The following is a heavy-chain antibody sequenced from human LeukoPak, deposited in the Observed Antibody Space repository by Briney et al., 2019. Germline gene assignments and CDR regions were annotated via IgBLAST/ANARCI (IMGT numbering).Heavy chain of an antibody. CDR2: ISSGSTYI. Sequence: PGGSLRLSCAASEFTFSTYSMNWVRQAPGKGLEWVSSISSGSTYIYYADSVKGRFTISRDNSKNTLYLQMNSLRAEDTAVYYCAELRITMIGGVWGKGTTVTISS. D-gene: IGHD3-10*02. CDR3: AELRITMIGGV. CDR1: EFTFSTYS. V-gene: IGHV3-21*01. J-gene: IGHJ6*04.